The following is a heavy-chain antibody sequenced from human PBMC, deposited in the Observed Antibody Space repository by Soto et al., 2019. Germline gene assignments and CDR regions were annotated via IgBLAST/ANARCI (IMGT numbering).Heavy chain of an antibody. Sequence: PGGSLRLSCAASGFTFSSYDMHWVRQATGKGLEWVSAIGTAGDTYYPGSVKGRFTISRENAKNSLYLQMNSLRAEDTAVYYCARLTMVRGVTDYYYYGMDVWGQGTTATVSS. CDR1: GFTFSSYD. J-gene: IGHJ6*02. D-gene: IGHD3-10*01. CDR2: IGTAGDT. CDR3: ARLTMVRGVTDYYYYGMDV. V-gene: IGHV3-13*01.